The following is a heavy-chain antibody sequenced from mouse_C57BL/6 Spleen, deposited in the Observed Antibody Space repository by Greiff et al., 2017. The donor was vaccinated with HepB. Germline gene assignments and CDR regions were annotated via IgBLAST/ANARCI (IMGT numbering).Heavy chain of an antibody. V-gene: IGHV1-9*01. J-gene: IGHJ3*01. D-gene: IGHD4-1*01. CDR3: ARKRVGRAWFAY. Sequence: QVQLQQSGAELMKPGASVKLSCKATGYTFTGYWIEWVKQRPGHGLEWIGEILPGSGSTNYNEKFKGKATFTADTSSNTAYMQLSSLTTEDSAIYYCARKRVGRAWFAYWGQGTLVTVSA. CDR1: GYTFTGYW. CDR2: ILPGSGST.